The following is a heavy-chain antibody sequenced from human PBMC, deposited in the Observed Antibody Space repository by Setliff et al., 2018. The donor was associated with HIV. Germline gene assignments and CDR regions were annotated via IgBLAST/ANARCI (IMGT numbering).Heavy chain of an antibody. CDR2: IKQDGSKA. D-gene: IGHD5-12*01. CDR3: VTDRDGYNH. J-gene: IGHJ4*01. V-gene: IGHV3-7*02. Sequence: GGSLRLSCVGSGFTFNGYAMNWVSQAPGKGLEWVADIKQDGSKAYYMDSVKGRFTISRDNAKDTLYLQMNRLRVEDTAVFYCVTDRDGYNHWGHGTLVTVSS. CDR1: GFTFNGYA.